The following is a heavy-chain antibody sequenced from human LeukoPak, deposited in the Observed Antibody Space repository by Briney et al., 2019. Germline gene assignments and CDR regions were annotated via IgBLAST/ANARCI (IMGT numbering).Heavy chain of an antibody. CDR2: ISYDGSNK. J-gene: IGHJ4*02. CDR1: GFTFSSYA. D-gene: IGHD3-22*01. Sequence: GGSLRLSCAASGFTFSSYAMHWVRQAPGKGLEWVAVISYDGSNKYYADSVKGRFTISRDNSKNTLYLQMNSLRAEDTAVYYCDAYYYDSSGYPAPVDYWGQGTLVTVSS. CDR3: DAYYYDSSGYPAPVDY. V-gene: IGHV3-30-3*01.